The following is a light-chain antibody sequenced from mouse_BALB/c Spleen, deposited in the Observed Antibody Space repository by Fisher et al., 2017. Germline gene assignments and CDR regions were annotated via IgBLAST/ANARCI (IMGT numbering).Light chain of an antibody. Sequence: IVLTQSTAIMSASPGEKVTITCSASSSVSYMHWFQQKPGTSPKLWIYSTSNLASGVPARFSGSGSGTSYSLTISRMEAEDAATYYCQQRSSYPTFGGGTKLEIK. CDR1: SSVSY. CDR2: STS. CDR3: QQRSSYPT. V-gene: IGKV4-57*01. J-gene: IGKJ1*01.